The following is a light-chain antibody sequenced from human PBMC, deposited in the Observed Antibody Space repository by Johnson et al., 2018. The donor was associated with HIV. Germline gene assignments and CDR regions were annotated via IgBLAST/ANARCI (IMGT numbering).Light chain of an antibody. Sequence: QSVLTQPPSVSAAPGQKVTISCSGGISDVVNYAESWCHRLPGTAPKLLFYENNIRPSGIPERFSGSQSVSSATLAITGPWPEDEGDYYCLPGDTGPRTYIFGSGTKVTVL. CDR1: ISDVVNYA. CDR2: ENN. J-gene: IGLJ1*01. V-gene: IGLV1-41*01. CDR3: LPGDTGPRTYI.